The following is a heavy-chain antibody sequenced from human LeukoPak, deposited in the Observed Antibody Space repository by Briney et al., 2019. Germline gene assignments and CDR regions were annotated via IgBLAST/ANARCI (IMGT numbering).Heavy chain of an antibody. V-gene: IGHV3-23*01. CDR1: GFTFSSYT. CDR3: AKDTCGADCYSHYDH. Sequence: GASLRLSCAASGFTFSSYTLSWDRQAPGKGLEWISAIRGSGTSTYYAASVKGRFTISRDNSRNTLYLQMNSLRAEDTAVYYCAKDTCGADCYSHYDHWGQGTLVTVSS. D-gene: IGHD2-21*02. J-gene: IGHJ4*02. CDR2: IRGSGTST.